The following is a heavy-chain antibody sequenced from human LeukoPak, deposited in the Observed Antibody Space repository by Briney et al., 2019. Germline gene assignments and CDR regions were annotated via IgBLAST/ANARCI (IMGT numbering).Heavy chain of an antibody. CDR2: ISMNVQTT. V-gene: IGHV3-64D*06. Sequence: GGSLRLSCSASGFTFTSHVMHWVRQAPEKGLQYVSGISMNVQTTYYAGSVKGRFTISRDSSKNTVYLQMNSLTAEDTAVYYCVRAGLERPTNFDYWGQGTLVSVSS. J-gene: IGHJ4*02. CDR3: VRAGLERPTNFDY. D-gene: IGHD1-1*01. CDR1: GFTFTSHV.